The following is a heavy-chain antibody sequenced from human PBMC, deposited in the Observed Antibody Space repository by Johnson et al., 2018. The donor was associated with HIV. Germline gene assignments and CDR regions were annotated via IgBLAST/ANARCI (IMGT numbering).Heavy chain of an antibody. CDR3: ARDRCSSTSCIDAFDI. Sequence: QVQLVESGGGVVQPGRSLRLSCAASGFTFSSYAMHWVRQAPGKGLEWVAVISYDGSEKYFADSVKGRFTISRDSSKNTLYLQMNSQRAEDTAVYYCARDRCSSTSCIDAFDIWGQGTMVTVSS. V-gene: IGHV3-30*04. D-gene: IGHD2-2*01. CDR1: GFTFSSYA. CDR2: ISYDGSEK. J-gene: IGHJ3*02.